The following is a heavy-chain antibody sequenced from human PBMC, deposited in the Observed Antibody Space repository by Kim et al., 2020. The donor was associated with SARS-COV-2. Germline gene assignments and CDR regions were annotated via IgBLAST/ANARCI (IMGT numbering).Heavy chain of an antibody. D-gene: IGHD6-19*01. CDR2: IYGGGTT. CDR3: AGDRTSSHAAPS. Sequence: GGSLRLSCAASGFSVSSDYMNWVRQAPGKGLEWISVIYGGGTTHYAGSVKGRFTISRDNSKNTLYLQMNDLRVDDTAVYYCAGDRTSSHAAPSWGQGTLVTVSP. CDR1: GFSVSSDY. V-gene: IGHV3-53*01. J-gene: IGHJ4*02.